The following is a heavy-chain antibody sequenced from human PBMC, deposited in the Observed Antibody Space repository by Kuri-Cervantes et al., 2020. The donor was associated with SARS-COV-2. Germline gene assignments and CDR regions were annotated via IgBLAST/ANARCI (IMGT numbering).Heavy chain of an antibody. CDR3: ARLVYNWNDGFDP. CDR2: INHSGST. D-gene: IGHD1-20*01. J-gene: IGHJ5*02. Sequence: GSLRLSCAVYGGSFGGYYWNWIRQPPGKGLEWIVEINHSGSTNYNPSLKSRVTISVDTSKNQFSLKLSSVTAADTAVYYCARLVYNWNDGFDPWGQATLVTVSS. CDR1: GGSFGGYY. V-gene: IGHV4-34*01.